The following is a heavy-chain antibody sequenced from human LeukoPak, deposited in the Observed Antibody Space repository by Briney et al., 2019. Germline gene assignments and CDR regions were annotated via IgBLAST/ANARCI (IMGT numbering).Heavy chain of an antibody. J-gene: IGHJ4*02. D-gene: IGHD6-19*01. Sequence: PSETLSLTCAVYGGSFSGYYWSWIRQPPGKGLKWIGEINHSGSTNYNPSLKSRVTISVDTSKNQFSLKLSSVTAADTAVYYCARGRMRGIAVAGNLDYFDYWGQGTLVTVSS. CDR3: ARGRMRGIAVAGNLDYFDY. CDR2: INHSGST. CDR1: GGSFSGYY. V-gene: IGHV4-34*01.